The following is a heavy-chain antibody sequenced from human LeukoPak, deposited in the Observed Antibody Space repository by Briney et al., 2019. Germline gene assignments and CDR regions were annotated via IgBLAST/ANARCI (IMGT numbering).Heavy chain of an antibody. V-gene: IGHV1-2*04. Sequence: ASVKVSCKASGYTFTGYYMHWVRQAPGQGLEWMGWINPNSGGTNYAQKFQGWVTMTRDTSISTAYMELSRLRSDDTAVYYCARDQRYSSSWNRNGMDVWGQGTTVTVSS. CDR2: INPNSGGT. CDR3: ARDQRYSSSWNRNGMDV. J-gene: IGHJ6*02. D-gene: IGHD6-13*01. CDR1: GYTFTGYY.